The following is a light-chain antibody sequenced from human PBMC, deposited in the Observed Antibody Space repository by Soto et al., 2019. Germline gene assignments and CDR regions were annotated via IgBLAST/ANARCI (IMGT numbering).Light chain of an antibody. V-gene: IGLV2-14*01. CDR1: SGDVGGYKF. CDR3: SSYAGSNNYV. J-gene: IGLJ1*01. CDR2: EVS. Sequence: QSALTQPASVSGSPGQSITIYCTGTSGDVGGYKFVSWYQQHPGKAPKLMIYEVSNRPSGVSSRFSGSKSGNTASLTVSGLQAEDEADYYCSSYAGSNNYVFGTGTKLTVL.